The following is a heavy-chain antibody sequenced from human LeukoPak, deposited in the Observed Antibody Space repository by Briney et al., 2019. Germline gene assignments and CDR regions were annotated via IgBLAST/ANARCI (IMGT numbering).Heavy chain of an antibody. CDR1: GYTFTGYY. Sequence: ASVKVSCKASGYTFTGYYMHWVRQAPGQGLEWMGWINPNSGGTNYAQKFQGRVTMTRDTSISTAYMKLSRLRSDDTAVYYCARSRGTMVRGVTPIDYWGQGTLVTVSS. CDR3: ARSRGTMVRGVTPIDY. V-gene: IGHV1-2*02. CDR2: INPNSGGT. J-gene: IGHJ4*02. D-gene: IGHD3-10*01.